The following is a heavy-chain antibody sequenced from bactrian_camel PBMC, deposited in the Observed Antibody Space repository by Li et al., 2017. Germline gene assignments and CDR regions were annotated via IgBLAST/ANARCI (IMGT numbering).Heavy chain of an antibody. D-gene: IGHD6*01. CDR2: INSSGRST. J-gene: IGHJ6*01. CDR1: GFIFSRYY. CDR3: VRSSDSWAFDS. Sequence: VQLVESGGGLVQPGGSLRLSCAASGFIFSRYYMSWVRQAPGNGLEWVSDINSSGRSTNYADSVKGRFTASRDNAKNTVYLQMNSLKPEDTAIYYCVRSSDSWAFDSWGQGTQVTVS. V-gene: IGHV3S40*01.